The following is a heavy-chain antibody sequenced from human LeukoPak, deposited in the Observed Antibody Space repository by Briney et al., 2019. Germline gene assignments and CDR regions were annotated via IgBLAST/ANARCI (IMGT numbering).Heavy chain of an antibody. D-gene: IGHD2-2*01. Sequence: SVKVSCKASGGTFSSYTISWVRQAPGQALEWMGRIIPILGIANYAQKFQGRVTITADKSTSTAYMELSSLRSEDTAVYYCARGLCSSTSCYLSWFDPWGQGTLVTVSS. J-gene: IGHJ5*02. CDR2: IIPILGIA. CDR1: GGTFSSYT. V-gene: IGHV1-69*02. CDR3: ARGLCSSTSCYLSWFDP.